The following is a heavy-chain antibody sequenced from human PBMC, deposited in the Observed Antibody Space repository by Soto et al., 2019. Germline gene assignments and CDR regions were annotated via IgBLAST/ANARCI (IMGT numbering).Heavy chain of an antibody. D-gene: IGHD1-1*01. CDR3: AADMEPTDPFNWFDP. CDR2: IVVSSGNT. J-gene: IGHJ5*02. Sequence: SVKVSCKASGGTFSSYTISWVRQAPGQRLEWIGWIVVSSGNTNYAQKFQERISITRDMSTSTAYMELKSLRSEDTAIYYCAADMEPTDPFNWFDPWGQGTLVTVSS. CDR1: GGTFSSYT. V-gene: IGHV1-58*02.